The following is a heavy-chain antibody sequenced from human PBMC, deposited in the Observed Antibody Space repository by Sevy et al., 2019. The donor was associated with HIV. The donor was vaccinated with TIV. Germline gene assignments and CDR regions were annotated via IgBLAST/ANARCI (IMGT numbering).Heavy chain of an antibody. CDR1: GFTVSSNY. J-gene: IGHJ6*02. CDR2: IYSGGST. CDR3: ARERGEVVPAAAMDV. D-gene: IGHD2-2*01. Sequence: GGSLRLSCAASGFTVSSNYMSWVRQAPGKGLEWVSVIYSGGSTYYAYSVKGRFTISRDNSKNTLYLQMNSLRAEDTAVYYCARERGEVVPAAAMDVWGQGTTVTVSS. V-gene: IGHV3-53*01.